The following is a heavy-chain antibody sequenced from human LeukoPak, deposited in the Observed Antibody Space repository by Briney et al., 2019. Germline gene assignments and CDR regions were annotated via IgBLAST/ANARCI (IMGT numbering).Heavy chain of an antibody. CDR1: GFTFSRYG. V-gene: IGHV3-23*01. D-gene: IGHD2-2*01. CDR2: ITGRGVRT. J-gene: IGHJ4*02. Sequence: GGSLRLSCAASGFTFSRYGMSWVRQAPGKGLEWVSAITGRGVRTYNGDSVKGRFTISSDTSKNTVYLQMNSLRGDDTAVYYCANGAHPDSSHYYFDYWGQGALVTVSS. CDR3: ANGAHPDSSHYYFDY.